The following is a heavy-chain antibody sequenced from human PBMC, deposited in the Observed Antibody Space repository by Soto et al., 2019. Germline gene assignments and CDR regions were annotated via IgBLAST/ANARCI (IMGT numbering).Heavy chain of an antibody. Sequence: QVQLVQSGAEVKKPGASVKVSCKASGYTFTNYGINWVRQAPGQGLEWLGWVIAYNGERRYAQRVQARVIMTTDTSTTTAYMELRSLRSDDTAVYYCSRGTSIPASGDYWGQGTVVTVSS. CDR3: SRGTSIPASGDY. J-gene: IGHJ4*01. CDR1: GYTFTNYG. V-gene: IGHV1-18*01. CDR2: VIAYNGER. D-gene: IGHD6-6*01.